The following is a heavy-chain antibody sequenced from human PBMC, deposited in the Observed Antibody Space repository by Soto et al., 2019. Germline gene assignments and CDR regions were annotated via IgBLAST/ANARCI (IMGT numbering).Heavy chain of an antibody. CDR2: INPANGDT. Sequence: ASVKVSSKTSGYTFSSYPIHWVRQAPGQSLECMGWINPANGDTRYSQKFQGRVTITRDTSATTAYMDLNSLIPDDTAIYYCAKSGSLDSWGQGTPVTVSS. J-gene: IGHJ4*02. CDR3: AKSGSLDS. CDR1: GYTFSSYP. D-gene: IGHD1-26*01. V-gene: IGHV1-3*01.